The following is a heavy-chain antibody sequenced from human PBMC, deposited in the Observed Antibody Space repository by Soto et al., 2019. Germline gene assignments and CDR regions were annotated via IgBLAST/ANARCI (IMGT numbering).Heavy chain of an antibody. Sequence: SETLSLTCTVSGGSISSGDYYWSWIRQPPGKGLEWIGYIYYSGSTYYNPSLKSRVTISVDTSKNQFSLKLSSVTAADTAVYYCARELVGAINWFDPWGQGTLVSVSS. V-gene: IGHV4-30-4*01. CDR2: IYYSGST. D-gene: IGHD1-26*01. J-gene: IGHJ5*02. CDR1: GGSISSGDYY. CDR3: ARELVGAINWFDP.